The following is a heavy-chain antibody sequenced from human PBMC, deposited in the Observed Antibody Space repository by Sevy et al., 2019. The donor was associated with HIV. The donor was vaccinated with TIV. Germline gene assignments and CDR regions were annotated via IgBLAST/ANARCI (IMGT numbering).Heavy chain of an antibody. V-gene: IGHV3-23*01. CDR3: AKDASYYYGSGSYKMGYFDY. Sequence: GGYLRLSCAASGFTFSSYAMSWVRQAPGKGLEWVSAISGSGGSTYYADSVKGRFTISRDNSKNTLYLQMNSLRAEDTAVYYCAKDASYYYGSGSYKMGYFDYWGQGTLVTVSS. J-gene: IGHJ4*02. CDR2: ISGSGGST. CDR1: GFTFSSYA. D-gene: IGHD3-10*01.